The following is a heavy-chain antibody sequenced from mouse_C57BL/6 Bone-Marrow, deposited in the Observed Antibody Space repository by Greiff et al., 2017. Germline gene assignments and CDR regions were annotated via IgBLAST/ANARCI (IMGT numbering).Heavy chain of an antibody. J-gene: IGHJ3*01. CDR1: GYAFSSSW. CDR3: ARDGYYLFAY. V-gene: IGHV1-82*01. D-gene: IGHD2-3*01. Sequence: QVQLQQSGPELVKPGASVQISCKASGYAFSSSWMNWVKQRPGKGLEWIGRIYPGDGDTNYNGKFKGKATLTADKSSSTAYMQLSSLTSEDSAVYFCARDGYYLFAYWGQGTLVTVSA. CDR2: IYPGDGDT.